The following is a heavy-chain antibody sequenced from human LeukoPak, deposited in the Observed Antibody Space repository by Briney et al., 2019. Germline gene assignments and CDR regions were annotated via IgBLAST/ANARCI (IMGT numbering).Heavy chain of an antibody. J-gene: IGHJ3*02. V-gene: IGHV3-66*01. CDR3: ARGLIVGPRIRSDAFDI. D-gene: IGHD1-26*01. CDR1: GFTVSSNY. CDR2: IYSVGST. Sequence: GGSLRLSCAASGFTVSSNYMSWVRQAPGTGLEWVSVIYSVGSTHYADSVKGRLTISRDNSKNTLSLQMHSLRAEDTAVYYCARGLIVGPRIRSDAFDIWGQGTMVTVSS.